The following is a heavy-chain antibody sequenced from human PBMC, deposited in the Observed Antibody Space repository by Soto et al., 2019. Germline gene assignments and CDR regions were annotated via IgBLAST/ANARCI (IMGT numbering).Heavy chain of an antibody. CDR1: GGSISSGGYY. CDR2: IYYSGST. V-gene: IGHV4-31*03. J-gene: IGHJ4*02. Sequence: TSETLSLTCTVSGGSISSGGYYWSWIRQHPGKGLEWIGYIYYSGSTYYNPSLKSRVTISVDTSKNQFSLKLSSVTAADTAVYYCERGIGMAAFDYSGEGAILAVFS. D-gene: IGHD6-19*01. CDR3: ERGIGMAAFDY.